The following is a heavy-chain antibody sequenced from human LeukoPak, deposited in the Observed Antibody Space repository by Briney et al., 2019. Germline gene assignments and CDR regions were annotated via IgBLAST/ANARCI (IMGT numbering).Heavy chain of an antibody. D-gene: IGHD2/OR15-2a*01. Sequence: ASVKVSCKASGYTFTGYYMRWVRQAPGQGLEWMGWINPNSGNTGYAQKFQGRVTMTRNTSISTAYMELSSLRSEDTAVYYCARGPGYFGFDYWGQGTLVTVSS. V-gene: IGHV1-8*02. CDR2: INPNSGNT. J-gene: IGHJ4*02. CDR1: GYTFTGYY. CDR3: ARGPGYFGFDY.